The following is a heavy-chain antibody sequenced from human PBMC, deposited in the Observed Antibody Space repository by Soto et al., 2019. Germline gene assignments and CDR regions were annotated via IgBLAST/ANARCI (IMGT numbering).Heavy chain of an antibody. CDR2: IDPKSGGT. CDR3: ARGVGSSWYDV. D-gene: IGHD6-13*01. V-gene: IGHV1-2*02. J-gene: IGHJ4*02. CDR1: GYRFTDNY. Sequence: QVQLVQSGAEVREPGASVSVSCKASGYRFTDNYIHWVRQAPGQGLEWMGWIDPKSGGTNYAQNLQGRVTMTRVTSITTIYMEVKRLISDDTAVYYCARGVGSSWYDVWGQGTLVTVSS.